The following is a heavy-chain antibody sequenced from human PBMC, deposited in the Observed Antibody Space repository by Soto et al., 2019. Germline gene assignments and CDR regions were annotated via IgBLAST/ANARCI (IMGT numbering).Heavy chain of an antibody. V-gene: IGHV2-5*02. CDR1: GFSLSTCGVC. J-gene: IGHJ4*02. D-gene: IGHD5-12*01. CDR3: APGMGRVEGWGGYDPSFDY. Sequence: QITLKESGPTLVKPTQTLTLTCTVSGFSLSTCGVCVGWIRQPPGKSLEWLALIYLDYDKRYSPSLKSRLTITKVTSKNQVVITMTIMAPVDTATFYCAPGMGRVEGWGGYDPSFDYWGQGTLVTVSS. CDR2: IYLDYDK.